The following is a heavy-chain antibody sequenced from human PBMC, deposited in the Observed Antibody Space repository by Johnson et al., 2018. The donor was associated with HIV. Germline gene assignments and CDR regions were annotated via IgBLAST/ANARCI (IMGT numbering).Heavy chain of an antibody. CDR3: ARLPSWRGAFDI. J-gene: IGHJ3*02. V-gene: IGHV3-30*02. CDR2: IRYDGSNK. CDR1: GFTFSSYG. Sequence: QEQLVESGGGVVQPGGSLRLSCAASGFTFSSYGMHWVRQAPGKGLEWVAFIRYDGSNKYYADSVKGRFTISRDNSKNTLYLYMNSLRPEDTAVYYCARLPSWRGAFDIWGQGTMVTVSS. D-gene: IGHD3-10*01.